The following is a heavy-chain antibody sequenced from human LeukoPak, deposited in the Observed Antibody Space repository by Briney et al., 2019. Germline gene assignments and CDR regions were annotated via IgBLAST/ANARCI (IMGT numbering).Heavy chain of an antibody. Sequence: SETLSLTCTVSGGSISSSSYYWGWIRQPPGKGLEWIGSIYYSGSTYYNPSLKSRVTVSVDTSKNQFSLELSSVTAADTAVYYCARVGPWSGYGMLGYWGQGTLVTVSS. D-gene: IGHD5-12*01. V-gene: IGHV4-39*07. CDR1: GGSISSSSYY. J-gene: IGHJ4*02. CDR2: IYYSGST. CDR3: ARVGPWSGYGMLGY.